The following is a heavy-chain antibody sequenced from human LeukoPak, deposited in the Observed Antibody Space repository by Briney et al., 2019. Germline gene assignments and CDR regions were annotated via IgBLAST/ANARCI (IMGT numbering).Heavy chain of an antibody. CDR2: VYYSGST. CDR3: ARIHRYCSGGACYALDN. Sequence: SETLSLTCVVSGGSVSGYYWGWIRQPPGRGLEWIGYVYYSGSTNYNPSFKSRITISVDTSRNQFSLQLSSVTAADTAVYYCARIHRYCSGGACYALDNWGQGTLVAVSS. J-gene: IGHJ4*02. V-gene: IGHV4-59*02. D-gene: IGHD2-15*01. CDR1: GGSVSGYY.